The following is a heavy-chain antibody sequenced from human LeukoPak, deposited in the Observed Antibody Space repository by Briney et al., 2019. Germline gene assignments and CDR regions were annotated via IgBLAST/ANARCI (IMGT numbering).Heavy chain of an antibody. Sequence: ASVKVSCKASGYTFTGYYMHWVRQAPGQGLEWMGIINPSGGSTSYAQKFQGRVTMTRDMSTSTVYMELSSLRSEDTAVYYCARNLVTMVRGYYYYYMDVWGKGTTVTISS. CDR3: ARNLVTMVRGYYYYYMDV. CDR2: INPSGGST. CDR1: GYTFTGYY. V-gene: IGHV1-46*01. D-gene: IGHD3-10*01. J-gene: IGHJ6*03.